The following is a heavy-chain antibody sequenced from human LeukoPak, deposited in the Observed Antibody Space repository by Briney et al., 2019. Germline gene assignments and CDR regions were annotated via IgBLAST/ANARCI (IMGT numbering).Heavy chain of an antibody. D-gene: IGHD1-26*01. CDR2: INPNSGGT. V-gene: IGHV1-2*02. CDR1: GYTFTSYG. J-gene: IGHJ4*02. Sequence: GASVKVSCKASGYTFTSYGISWVRQAPGQGLEWMGWINPNSGGTNYAQRFQGRVTMTRDTSISTAYMELSRLRSDDTAVYYCARSWGELLLAYWGQGTLVTVSS. CDR3: ARSWGELLLAY.